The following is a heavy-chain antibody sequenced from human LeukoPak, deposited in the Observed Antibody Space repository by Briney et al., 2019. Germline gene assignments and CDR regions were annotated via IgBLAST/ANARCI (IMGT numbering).Heavy chain of an antibody. V-gene: IGHV1-2*02. CDR3: ATGGLFGLHTYFDY. CDR2: IDPNSGGT. J-gene: IGHJ4*02. D-gene: IGHD2-15*01. CDR1: GYTFTGYY. Sequence: ASVKVSCKASGYTFTGYYMHWVRQAPGQGLEWMGWIDPNSGGTNYAQKFQGRVTMTRDTSISTAYMELSSLRSEDTAVYYCATGGLFGLHTYFDYWGQGTLVTVSS.